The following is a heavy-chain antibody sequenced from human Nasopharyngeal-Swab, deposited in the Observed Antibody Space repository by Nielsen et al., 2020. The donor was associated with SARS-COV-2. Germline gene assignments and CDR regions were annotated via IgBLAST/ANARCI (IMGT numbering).Heavy chain of an antibody. CDR3: ARAGRVGDAFTGLDV. V-gene: IGHV4-34*01. CDR1: GGSFNGFY. Sequence: ETLSLTCSVSGGSFNGFYWNWIRQPPGKGLEWIGEINHNERTNYNPSLRSRVTMLVDTSNNQVSLKLSSVTATDTGVYYCARAGRVGDAFTGLDVWGQGTTVTVSS. D-gene: IGHD1-26*01. CDR2: INHNERT. J-gene: IGHJ6*02.